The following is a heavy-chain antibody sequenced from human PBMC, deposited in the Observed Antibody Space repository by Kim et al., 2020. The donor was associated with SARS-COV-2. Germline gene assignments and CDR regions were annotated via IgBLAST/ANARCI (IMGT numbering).Heavy chain of an antibody. Sequence: GGSLRLSCAASGFTFSSYGMHWVRQAPGKGLEWVAVISYDGSNKYYADSVKGRFTISRDNSKNTLYLQMNSLRAEDTAVYYCAKVDIVATMTGAFDIWGQGTMVTVSS. J-gene: IGHJ3*02. CDR1: GFTFSSYG. CDR2: ISYDGSNK. D-gene: IGHD5-12*01. V-gene: IGHV3-30*18. CDR3: AKVDIVATMTGAFDI.